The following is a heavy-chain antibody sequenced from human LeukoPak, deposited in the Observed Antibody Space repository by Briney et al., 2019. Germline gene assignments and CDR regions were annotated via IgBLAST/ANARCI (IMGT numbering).Heavy chain of an antibody. Sequence: SQTLSLTCAISGDSVSSNSDAWDWIRQSPSRGLEWLGRTYYRSKWYYDYAVAVKSRISINPDTSKNQFSLQLSSVTPEDTAVYYCARDPVGGSTIFDYWGQGTLVTVSS. J-gene: IGHJ4*02. CDR1: GDSVSSNSDA. CDR2: TYYRSKWYY. D-gene: IGHD1-26*01. CDR3: ARDPVGGSTIFDY. V-gene: IGHV6-1*01.